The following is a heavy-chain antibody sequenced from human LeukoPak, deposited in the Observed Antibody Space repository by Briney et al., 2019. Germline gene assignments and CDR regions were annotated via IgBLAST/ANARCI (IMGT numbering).Heavy chain of an antibody. CDR3: ARQIRPGTFDV. J-gene: IGHJ3*01. V-gene: IGHV4-61*01. Sequence: SETLSLTCTVSGGSIRSSSYYWSWIRQSPGKGLEWIAYIYYTGSSNYNPSLKSRVTISVDTSRNRLSLKLSSVTAADTAVYFCARQIRPGTFDVWGQGTVVTVSS. D-gene: IGHD6-13*01. CDR1: GGSIRSSSYY. CDR2: IYYTGSS.